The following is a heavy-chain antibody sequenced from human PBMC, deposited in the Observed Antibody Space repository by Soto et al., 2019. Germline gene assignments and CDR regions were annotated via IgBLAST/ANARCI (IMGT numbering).Heavy chain of an antibody. D-gene: IGHD5-18*01. CDR1: GYTFTNND. Sequence: SVKVSCKASGYTFTNNDVSWVRQATGQGLEWMGWMNPGSGDTGYAQKIQGRVTMTRDISIATAYMELNSLTSEDTAIYYCARMESFGSLNWFDPWGQGTLVTVSS. J-gene: IGHJ5*02. V-gene: IGHV1-8*02. CDR3: ARMESFGSLNWFDP. CDR2: MNPGSGDT.